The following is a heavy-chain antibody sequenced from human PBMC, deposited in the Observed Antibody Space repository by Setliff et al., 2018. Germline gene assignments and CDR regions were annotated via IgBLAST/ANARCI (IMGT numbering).Heavy chain of an antibody. Sequence: GGSLRLSCAASGFTFSSYEMNWVRQAPGKGLEWVSYISSSGSTIFDADSVKGRFTISRDNAKKSLYLQMNSLRAEDTAVYYCACPDILTGLSDYWGQGTLVTVSS. J-gene: IGHJ4*02. CDR1: GFTFSSYE. CDR2: ISSSGSTI. CDR3: ACPDILTGLSDY. D-gene: IGHD3-9*01. V-gene: IGHV3-48*03.